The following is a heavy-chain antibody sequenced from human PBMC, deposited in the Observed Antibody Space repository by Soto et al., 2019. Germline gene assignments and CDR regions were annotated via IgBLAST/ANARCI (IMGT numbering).Heavy chain of an antibody. Sequence: QVQLVQSGAEVRKPGSSVKVSCKASGGTFSSYAISWVRQAPGQGLEWMGGIIPIFGTANYAQKFQGRVTITADESTSTAYMELSSLRSEDMAVYYCAREGNYGDYLESFDHWGQGTLVTVSS. D-gene: IGHD4-17*01. J-gene: IGHJ5*02. CDR1: GGTFSSYA. CDR2: IIPIFGTA. CDR3: AREGNYGDYLESFDH. V-gene: IGHV1-69*01.